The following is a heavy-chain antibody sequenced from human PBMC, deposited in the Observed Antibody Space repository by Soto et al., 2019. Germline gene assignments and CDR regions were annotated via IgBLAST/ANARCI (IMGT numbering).Heavy chain of an antibody. D-gene: IGHD3-22*01. V-gene: IGHV4-39*01. CDR3: ASISRRGSGRRKAGYYYDSSGYWQSYYYYGMDV. J-gene: IGHJ6*02. CDR2: IYYSGST. Sequence: PSETLSLTCTVSGGSISSSSYYWGWIRQPPGKGLEWIGRIYYSGSTYYNPSLKSRVTISVDTSKNQFSLKLSSVTAADTAVYYCASISRRGSGRRKAGYYYDSSGYWQSYYYYGMDVWGQGTTVTVSS. CDR1: GGSISSSSYY.